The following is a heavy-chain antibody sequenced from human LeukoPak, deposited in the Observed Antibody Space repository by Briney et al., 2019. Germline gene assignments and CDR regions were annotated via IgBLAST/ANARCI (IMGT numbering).Heavy chain of an antibody. V-gene: IGHV3-23*01. CDR1: GFTFTNYA. D-gene: IGHD6-13*01. J-gene: IGHJ5*02. Sequence: GGSRRLSCVASGFTFTNYAMNWVRQAPGKGLEWVSAISGSGGSTYYADSVKGRFTISRDNSKNTLYLQMNSLRAEDTAVYYCAKDPGYSNPWGQGTLVTVSS. CDR3: AKDPGYSNP. CDR2: ISGSGGST.